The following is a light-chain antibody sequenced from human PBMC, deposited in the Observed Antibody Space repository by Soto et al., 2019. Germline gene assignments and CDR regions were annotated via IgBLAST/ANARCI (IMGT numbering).Light chain of an antibody. J-gene: IGKJ2*02. CDR2: DAS. V-gene: IGKV1-33*01. CDR1: QDITNY. CDR3: QQFDSVPCT. Sequence: IQMTQSPSSLSASVGDRVTITCQASQDITNYLIWYQQKPGKAPKVLIYDASSLGTGVSSRFSGSGSGTHCTLTISSLQPADIATYYCQQFDSVPCTFGQGTKLEIK.